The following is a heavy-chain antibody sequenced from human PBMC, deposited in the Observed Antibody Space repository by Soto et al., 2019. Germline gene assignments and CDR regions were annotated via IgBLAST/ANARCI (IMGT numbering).Heavy chain of an antibody. D-gene: IGHD4-4*01. Sequence: WGSLRLSCAASGFPFISYVIIFFRHSPLKWLEWVSGISGGGSNTFYADSVKDRFTISRDNSKNTLLLQMNSLGAEDTAVYYCAKDSNKYSSSLRGRYFDYWGQGIGVTVSS. CDR3: AKDSNKYSSSLRGRYFDY. CDR2: ISGGGSNT. CDR1: GFPFISYV. J-gene: IGHJ4*02. V-gene: IGHV3-23*01.